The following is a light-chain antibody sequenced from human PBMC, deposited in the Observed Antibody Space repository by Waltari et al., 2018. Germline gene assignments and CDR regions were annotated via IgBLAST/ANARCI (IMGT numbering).Light chain of an antibody. V-gene: IGLV8-61*01. J-gene: IGLJ3*02. Sequence: QTVVTQEQSLSVSPGGTVPLTCALSSGSLSTTSYATWHQQTPGQPPRTLVYKGNSRSSGVPDRFSGSILGNKAALTITGAQADDESDYYCSLYMGSGIWVFGGGTKLTVL. CDR1: SGSLSTTSY. CDR3: SLYMGSGIWV. CDR2: KGN.